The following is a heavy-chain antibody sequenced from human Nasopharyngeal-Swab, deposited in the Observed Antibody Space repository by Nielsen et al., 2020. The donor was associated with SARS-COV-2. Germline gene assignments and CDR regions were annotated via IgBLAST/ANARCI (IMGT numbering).Heavy chain of an antibody. J-gene: IGHJ6*02. D-gene: IGHD3-10*01. CDR3: ARDTAAVWFGDLYGMDV. CDR1: GFTFSSYG. CDR2: ISYDGSNK. Sequence: GESLKISCAASGFTFSSYGMHWVRQAPGKGLEWVAVISYDGSNKYYADSVKGRFTISRDNAKNSLYLQMNSLRAEDTAVYYCARDTAAVWFGDLYGMDVWGQGTTVTVSS. V-gene: IGHV3-30*03.